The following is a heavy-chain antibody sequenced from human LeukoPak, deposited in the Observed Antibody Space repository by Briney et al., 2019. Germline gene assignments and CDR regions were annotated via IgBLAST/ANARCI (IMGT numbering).Heavy chain of an antibody. CDR1: GGSFSGYY. V-gene: IGHV4-34*09. CDR2: IYYSGST. J-gene: IGHJ4*02. CDR3: ARDRIGYGDSDY. Sequence: SETLSLTCAVYGGSFSGYYWSWIRQPPGKGLEWIGYIYYSGSTYYNPSLKSRVTISVDTSKNQFSLKLSSVTAADTAVYYCARDRIGYGDSDYWGQGTLVTVSS. D-gene: IGHD4-17*01.